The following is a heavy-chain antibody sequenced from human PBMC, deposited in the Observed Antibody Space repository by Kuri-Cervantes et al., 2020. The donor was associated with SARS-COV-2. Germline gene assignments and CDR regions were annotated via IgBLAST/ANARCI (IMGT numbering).Heavy chain of an antibody. CDR1: GGSFSGYY. CDR2: INHSGST. Sequence: SETLSLTCAVYGGSFSGYYWSWIRQPPGKGLEWIGEINHSGSTYYNPSLKSRVTISVDRSKNQFSLKLSSVTAADTAVYYCARETSTYSSSIDYWGQGTLVTVSS. V-gene: IGHV4-34*01. J-gene: IGHJ4*02. CDR3: ARETSTYSSSIDY. D-gene: IGHD6-6*01.